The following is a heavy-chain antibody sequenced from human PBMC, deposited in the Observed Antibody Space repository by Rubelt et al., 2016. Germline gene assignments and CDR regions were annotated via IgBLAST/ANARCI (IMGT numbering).Heavy chain of an antibody. CDR3: ARPRVDTAMVSLDY. Sequence: SSYAMHWVRQAPGKGLDWVAVVSYDGSNKFYADSVKGRFTISRDTSKNTLYLQMNGQRAEDTAVYYCARPRVDTAMVSLDYWGQGTLVTVSS. J-gene: IGHJ4*02. V-gene: IGHV3-30*04. CDR1: SSYA. CDR2: VSYDGSNK. D-gene: IGHD5-18*01.